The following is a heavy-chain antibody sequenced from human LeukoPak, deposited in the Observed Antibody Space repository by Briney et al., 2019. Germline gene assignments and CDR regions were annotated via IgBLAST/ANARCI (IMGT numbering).Heavy chain of an antibody. CDR3: ARGPGLAMGKGYFDY. D-gene: IGHD5-18*01. V-gene: IGHV3-30-3*01. Sequence: GGSLRLSCAASGFTFSNYAMHWVRQAPGKGLEWVAATSHDEGNRYYADSVKGRFTISRDNSRNTLYLEVNSLRTDDTAVYYCARGPGLAMGKGYFDYCGQGTLVTVSS. CDR2: TSHDEGNR. CDR1: GFTFSNYA. J-gene: IGHJ4*02.